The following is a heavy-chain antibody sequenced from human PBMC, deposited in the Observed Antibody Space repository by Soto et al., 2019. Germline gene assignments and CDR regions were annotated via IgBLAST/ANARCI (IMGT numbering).Heavy chain of an antibody. D-gene: IGHD1-26*01. J-gene: IGHJ4*02. Sequence: GGSLRLSCAASGFTFTTYAMSWVRQAPGKGLEWVSTISGSGGSTYYADSVKGRFTISRDNSKNTLYLQMNSLRAEDTAVYYCAKNRAYSYSSGVDYWGRGTLITVSS. CDR1: GFTFTTYA. CDR2: ISGSGGST. CDR3: AKNRAYSYSSGVDY. V-gene: IGHV3-23*01.